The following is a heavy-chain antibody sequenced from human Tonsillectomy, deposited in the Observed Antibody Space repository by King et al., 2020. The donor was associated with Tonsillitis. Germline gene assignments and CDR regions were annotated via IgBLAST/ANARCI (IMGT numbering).Heavy chain of an antibody. CDR2: ISGSGGST. V-gene: IGHV3-23*04. CDR3: AKKGVDISSSFDP. Sequence: VQLVESGGGLVQPGGSLRLSCAVSGFTVSISAMTWVRQAPGKGLEWVSAISGSGGSTYYAFSVKGRFTISRDNSKNTLYLQMSSLRAEDTALYYCAKKGVDISSSFDPWGQGTLVTVSS. CDR1: GFTVSISA. D-gene: IGHD5-12*01. J-gene: IGHJ5*02.